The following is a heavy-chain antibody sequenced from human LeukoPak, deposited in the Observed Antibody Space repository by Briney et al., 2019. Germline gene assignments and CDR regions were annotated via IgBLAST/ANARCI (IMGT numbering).Heavy chain of an antibody. CDR2: ISTSSNYI. D-gene: IGHD3-10*01. Sequence: GGSLRLSCAASGFTFSTYTMNWVRQAPGKGLEWASSISTSSNYIYYADSVKGRFTLSRDNAKNSLFLQMNSLRAEDTALYYCAKAHGWFGELLGDYLDYWGQGTLVTVSS. CDR3: AKAHGWFGELLGDYLDY. CDR1: GFTFSTYT. J-gene: IGHJ4*02. V-gene: IGHV3-21*04.